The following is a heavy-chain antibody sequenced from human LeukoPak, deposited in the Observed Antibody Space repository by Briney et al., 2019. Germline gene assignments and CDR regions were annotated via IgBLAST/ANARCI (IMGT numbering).Heavy chain of an antibody. J-gene: IGHJ3*02. D-gene: IGHD3-16*01. V-gene: IGHV1-2*02. CDR1: GYTFTGYY. CDR2: INPNSGDT. Sequence: ASVKVSCKASGYTFTGYYMHWVRQAPGQGLEWMGWINPNSGDTNYAQNFQGRITMTTDTSLSTAYMELSRLRSDDTAVYYCARVIWGAVAFDIWGQGTMVIVSS. CDR3: ARVIWGAVAFDI.